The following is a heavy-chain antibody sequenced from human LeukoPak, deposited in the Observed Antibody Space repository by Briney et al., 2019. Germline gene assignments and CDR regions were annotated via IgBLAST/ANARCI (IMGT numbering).Heavy chain of an antibody. CDR1: GGSISSYY. J-gene: IGHJ4*02. D-gene: IGHD6-13*01. CDR3: ARQEQQLVIDY. Sequence: PETLSLTCTVSGGSISSYYWSWIRQPPGKGLEWIGYIYYSGSTNYNPSLKSRVTISVDTSKNQFSLKLSSVTAADTAVYYCARQEQQLVIDYWGQGTLVTVSS. CDR2: IYYSGST. V-gene: IGHV4-59*08.